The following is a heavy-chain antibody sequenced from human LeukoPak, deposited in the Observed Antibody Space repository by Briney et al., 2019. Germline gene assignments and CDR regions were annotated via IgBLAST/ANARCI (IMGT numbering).Heavy chain of an antibody. CDR3: AKSMQPWFVFDY. J-gene: IGHJ4*02. V-gene: IGHV3-30*18. Sequence: RGSLRLSRVTSGFSFSTYAMHWVRQTPGKGLEWVAAISYDGSNEYYADSVKGRFTISRDNSQSTLYVQMNTLRFEDTAVYYCAKSMQPWFVFDYWGRGTRVTVSS. D-gene: IGHD5-18*01. CDR1: GFSFSTYA. CDR2: ISYDGSNE.